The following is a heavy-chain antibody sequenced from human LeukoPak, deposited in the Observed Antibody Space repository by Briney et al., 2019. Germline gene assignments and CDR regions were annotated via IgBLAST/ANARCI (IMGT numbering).Heavy chain of an antibody. CDR1: GGSFSGYY. CDR3: ARTWPYYYYYMDV. D-gene: IGHD5-12*01. Sequence: SETLSLTCAVYGGSFSGYYWSWIRQPPGKGLEWIGEINHSGSTNYNPSLKSRVTISVDTSKNQFSLKLSSVTAADTAVYYCARTWPYYYYYMDVWGKGTTVTVSS. V-gene: IGHV4-34*01. CDR2: INHSGST. J-gene: IGHJ6*03.